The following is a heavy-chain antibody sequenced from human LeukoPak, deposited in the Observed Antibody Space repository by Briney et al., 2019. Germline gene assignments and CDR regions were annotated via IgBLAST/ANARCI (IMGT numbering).Heavy chain of an antibody. Sequence: ASVKVSCKASGYTFTGYYMHWVRQAPGQVLEWMGWINPNSGGTNYAQKFQGRVTMTRDTSISTAYMELSRLRSDDTAVYYCARDYRTSIVPPGYWGQGTLVTVSS. J-gene: IGHJ4*02. V-gene: IGHV1-2*02. CDR2: INPNSGGT. CDR3: ARDYRTSIVPPGY. CDR1: GYTFTGYY. D-gene: IGHD2-2*01.